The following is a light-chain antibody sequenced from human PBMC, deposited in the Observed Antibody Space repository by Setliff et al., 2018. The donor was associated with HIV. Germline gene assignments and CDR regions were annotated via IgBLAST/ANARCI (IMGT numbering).Light chain of an antibody. CDR1: QSILYSSNNENY. Sequence: DIVMTQSPDFLAVSLGERATINCKSSQSILYSSNNENYLAWYQQKPGQPPKLLIYWASTRESGVPDRFSGSGSGTDSTLTISGLQAEDVAVYYCQQHYSTPPTFGQGTKVDIK. J-gene: IGKJ1*01. V-gene: IGKV4-1*01. CDR3: QQHYSTPPT. CDR2: WAS.